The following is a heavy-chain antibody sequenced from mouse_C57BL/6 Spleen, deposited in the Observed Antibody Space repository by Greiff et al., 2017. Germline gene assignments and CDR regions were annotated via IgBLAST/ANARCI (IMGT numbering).Heavy chain of an antibody. CDR3: ARHDGYYVGYAMDY. Sequence: VQLQQPGAELVMPGASVKLSCKASGYTFTSYWMHWVKQRPGQGLEWIGEIDPSDSYTNYNQKFKGKSTLTVDKSSSTAYMQLSSLTSEDSAVYYCARHDGYYVGYAMDYWGQGTSVTVSS. V-gene: IGHV1-69*01. CDR2: IDPSDSYT. J-gene: IGHJ4*01. D-gene: IGHD2-3*01. CDR1: GYTFTSYW.